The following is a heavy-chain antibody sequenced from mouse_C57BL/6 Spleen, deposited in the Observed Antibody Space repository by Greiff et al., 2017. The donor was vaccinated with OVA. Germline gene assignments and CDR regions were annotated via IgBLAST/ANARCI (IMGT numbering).Heavy chain of an antibody. V-gene: IGHV1-52*01. J-gene: IGHJ1*03. CDR1: GYTFTSYW. D-gene: IGHD1-1*01. CDR2: IDPSDSET. CDR3: ARLHYGSSYFDV. Sequence: VQLQQPGAELVRPGSSVKLSCKASGYTFTSYWMHWVKQRPIQGLEWIGNIDPSDSETHYNQKFKDKATLTVDKSSSTAYMQLSSLTSEDSAVYYCARLHYGSSYFDVWGTGTTVTVSS.